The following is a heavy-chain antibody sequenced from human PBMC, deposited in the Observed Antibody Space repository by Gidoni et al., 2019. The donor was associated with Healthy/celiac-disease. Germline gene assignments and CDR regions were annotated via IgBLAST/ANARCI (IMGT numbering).Heavy chain of an antibody. CDR3: ARGPRMYYYDSSGYYYRTGAFDI. Sequence: QVQLQQWGAGLLKPSETLSLTCAVYGGSFSGYYWSWIRQPPGKGLEWIGEINHSGSTNYNPSLKSRVTISVDTSKNQFSLKLSSVTAADTAVYYCARGPRMYYYDSSGYYYRTGAFDIWGQGTMVTVSS. V-gene: IGHV4-34*01. J-gene: IGHJ3*02. CDR2: INHSGST. CDR1: GGSFSGYY. D-gene: IGHD3-22*01.